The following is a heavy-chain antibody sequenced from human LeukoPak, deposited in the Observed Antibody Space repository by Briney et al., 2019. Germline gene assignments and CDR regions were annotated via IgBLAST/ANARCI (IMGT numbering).Heavy chain of an antibody. D-gene: IGHD2-21*01. CDR1: GGSFSGYY. CDR3: ARGILWGTDY. V-gene: IGHV4-34*01. Sequence: SETLSLTCAVYGGSFSGYYWSWIRQPPGKGLEWIGEINHSGSTNYNPSLKSRVTISVDTSKNQFSLKLSSVTAADTAVYYCARGILWGTDYWGQGTLVTVSS. CDR2: INHSGST. J-gene: IGHJ4*02.